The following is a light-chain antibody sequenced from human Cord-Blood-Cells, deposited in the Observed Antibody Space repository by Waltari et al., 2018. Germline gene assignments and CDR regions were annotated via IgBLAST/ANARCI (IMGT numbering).Light chain of an antibody. CDR1: SRDVGGYNY. CDR2: DVS. Sequence: QSALTQPASVSGSPGQSITISCTGTSRDVGGYNYVSWYQQHPGKAPNLMIYDVSNRPSGVSNRFSGSKSGNTASLTISGLQAEDEADYYCSSYTSTYVFGTGTKVTVL. J-gene: IGLJ1*01. V-gene: IGLV2-14*01. CDR3: SSYTSTYV.